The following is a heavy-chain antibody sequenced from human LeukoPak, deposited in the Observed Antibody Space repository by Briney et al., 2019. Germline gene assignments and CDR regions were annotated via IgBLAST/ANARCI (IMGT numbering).Heavy chain of an antibody. D-gene: IGHD2-15*01. CDR1: GFTFSSYS. CDR3: ARGTRGYCSGGSCYSADY. CDR2: ISISSSYI. J-gene: IGHJ4*02. V-gene: IGHV3-21*01. Sequence: GGSLRLSCAASGFTFSSYSMNWVRQAPGKGLEWVSSISISSSYIYYADSVKGRFTISRDNAKNSLYLQMNSLRAEDTAVYYCARGTRGYCSGGSCYSADYWGQGTLVTVSS.